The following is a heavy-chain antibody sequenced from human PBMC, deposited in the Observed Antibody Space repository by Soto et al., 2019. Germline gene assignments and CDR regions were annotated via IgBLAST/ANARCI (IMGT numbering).Heavy chain of an antibody. V-gene: IGHV6-1*01. CDR1: GDSVSSNSAA. J-gene: IGHJ6*02. CDR2: TYYRSKWYN. D-gene: IGHD6-19*01. Sequence: LSLTRAISGDSVSSNSAAWNWIRQSPSRGLEWLGRTYYRSKWYNDYAVSVKSRITINPDTSKNQFSLQLNSVTPEDTAVYYCAREWLVRGTGYYYYGMDVWGQGTTVTVSS. CDR3: AREWLVRGTGYYYYGMDV.